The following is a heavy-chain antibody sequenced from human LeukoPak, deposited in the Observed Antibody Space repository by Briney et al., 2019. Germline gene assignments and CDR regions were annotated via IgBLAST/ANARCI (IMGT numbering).Heavy chain of an antibody. CDR1: GFSVSDNY. V-gene: IGHV3-53*01. J-gene: IGHJ6*03. Sequence: GGSLRLSCAASGFSVSDNYMSWVRQAPGIGLEWVSVIYRGGITYYADSVKGRFTISRDDSKNTLYLQMNSLRAEDTAVYYCARRLPLDYYMDVWGKGTTVTASS. CDR3: ARRLPLDYYMDV. CDR2: IYRGGIT.